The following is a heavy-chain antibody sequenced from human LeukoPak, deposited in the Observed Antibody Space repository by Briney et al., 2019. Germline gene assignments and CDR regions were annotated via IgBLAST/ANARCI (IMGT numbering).Heavy chain of an antibody. CDR2: ISYSGST. CDR3: ARLYSSSLGRVFDY. Sequence: TSETLSLTCTVSGGSISSYYWSWTRQPPGKGLEWIGYISYSGSTNYNPSLKSRVTISVDTSKNQFSLKLSSVTAADTAIYYCARLYSSSLGRVFDYWGQGTLVTVSS. V-gene: IGHV4-59*01. CDR1: GGSISSYY. J-gene: IGHJ4*02. D-gene: IGHD6-13*01.